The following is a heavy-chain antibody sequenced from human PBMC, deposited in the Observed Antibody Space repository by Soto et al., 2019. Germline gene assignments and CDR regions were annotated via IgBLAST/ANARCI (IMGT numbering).Heavy chain of an antibody. Sequence: PVGSLRLSCASSVFTFSSYAMSWVRHSPGKWLEWVSAISGSGGSTYYADSVKGRFTISRDNSKNTLYLQMNSLRAEDTAVYYCAKVTWIQVSSDSEYWGQGTLVTVSS. CDR2: ISGSGGST. CDR3: AKVTWIQVSSDSEY. J-gene: IGHJ4*02. D-gene: IGHD5-18*01. V-gene: IGHV3-23*01. CDR1: VFTFSSYA.